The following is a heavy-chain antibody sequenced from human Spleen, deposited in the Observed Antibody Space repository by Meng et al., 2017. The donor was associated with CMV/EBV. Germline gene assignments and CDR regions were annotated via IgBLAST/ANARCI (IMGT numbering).Heavy chain of an antibody. V-gene: IGHV1-69*05. CDR3: ARGLGDSSHFDY. Sequence: SCKASGGNFSSYAISWVRQAPGQRLKWMEGIIPIFGTAGCAQKFKGRVTITTDESTSTAYMELSSLGSEDTAVYYCARGLGDSSHFDYWGQGTLVTVSS. D-gene: IGHD6-19*01. CDR2: IIPIFGTA. CDR1: GGNFSSYA. J-gene: IGHJ4*02.